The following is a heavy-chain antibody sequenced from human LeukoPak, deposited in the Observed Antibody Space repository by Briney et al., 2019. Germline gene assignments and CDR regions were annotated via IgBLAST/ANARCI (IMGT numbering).Heavy chain of an antibody. Sequence: GESLKISCKGSGYSFTIHWIAWVRQMPGKGLEWMGIIYPGDSDTRYSPSFQGQVTISADKSISTAYLQWSSLKASDTAMYYCARLYRTTSPLDYWGQGTLLTVSS. D-gene: IGHD1-26*01. J-gene: IGHJ4*02. CDR2: IYPGDSDT. CDR1: GYSFTIHW. CDR3: ARLYRTTSPLDY. V-gene: IGHV5-51*01.